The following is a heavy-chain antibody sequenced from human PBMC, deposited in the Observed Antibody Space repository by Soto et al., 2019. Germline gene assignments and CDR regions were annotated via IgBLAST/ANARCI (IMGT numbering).Heavy chain of an antibody. D-gene: IGHD3-10*01. CDR2: IIPIFGTA. CDR3: ARLPITMVRGGLGNWFDP. CDR1: GGTFSSYA. V-gene: IGHV1-69*06. Sequence: QVQLVQSGAEVKNPGSSVKVSCKASGGTFSSYAISWVRQAPGQGLEWMGGIIPIFGTANYAQKFQGRVTITADKSTSTAYMELSSLRSEGTAVYYCARLPITMVRGGLGNWFDPWGQGTLVTVSS. J-gene: IGHJ5*02.